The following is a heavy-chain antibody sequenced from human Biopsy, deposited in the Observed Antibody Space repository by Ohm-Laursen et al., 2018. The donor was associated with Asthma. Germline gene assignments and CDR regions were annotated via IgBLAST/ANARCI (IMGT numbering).Heavy chain of an antibody. D-gene: IGHD1-7*01. CDR1: GFTFSTYS. J-gene: IGHJ6*02. V-gene: IGHV3-48*02. Sequence: SLRLSCAASGFTFSTYSMNWVRQAPGKGLEWVSYISSSSGTIYYADSVKGRFTISRDNAKNSLYLQMNSLRDEDTAVYYCARPDPGTTSGMDVWGQGTTVTVSS. CDR3: ARPDPGTTSGMDV. CDR2: ISSSSGTI.